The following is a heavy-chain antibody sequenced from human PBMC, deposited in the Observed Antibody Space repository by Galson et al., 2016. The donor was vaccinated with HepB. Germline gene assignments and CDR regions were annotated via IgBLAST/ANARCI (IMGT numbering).Heavy chain of an antibody. CDR1: GESFSGYY. Sequence: SETLSLTCAVYGESFSGYYWSWIRQPPGKGLEWIGEINHSGSTNYNPSLKSRVTISVDTSRNQFSLKLSSVTAADTAVYYCAKVLYYYYMDVWGTGTTVTVSS. J-gene: IGHJ6*03. V-gene: IGHV4-34*01. CDR2: INHSGST. CDR3: AKVLYYYYMDV.